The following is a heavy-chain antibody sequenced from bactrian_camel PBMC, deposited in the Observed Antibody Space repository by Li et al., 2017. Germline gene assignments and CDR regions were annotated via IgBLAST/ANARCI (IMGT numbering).Heavy chain of an antibody. CDR2: MYRKGAA. Sequence: QVQLVESGGGSVQAGGSLKLSCQASGYTRGDWCMGWFRQAPGKEREGVAAMYRKGAATYEDSVKGRFTVSQDSAKNILYLQVNSLKPEDTAMYYCAADSSVLRLWVGKSPSYWGQGTQVTVS. D-gene: IGHD3*01. V-gene: IGHV3S55*01. CDR1: GYTRGDWC. J-gene: IGHJ4*01. CDR3: AADSSVLRLWVGKSPSY.